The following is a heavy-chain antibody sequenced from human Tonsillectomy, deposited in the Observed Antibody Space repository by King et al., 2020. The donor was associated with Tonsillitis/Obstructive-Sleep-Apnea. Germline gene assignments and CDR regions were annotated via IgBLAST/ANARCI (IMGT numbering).Heavy chain of an antibody. Sequence: VQLVESGGGVVQPGRSLRLSCAASGFTFSSYGMHWVRPAPGKGLEWVAVIWYAGSNKYYADSVKGRFTISRDNSKNTLFLQMNSLRAEDTAVYYCATTTGVTVTDYYYYDMDVGGQGTTVTVSS. CDR1: GFTFSSYG. CDR3: ATTTGVTVTDYYYYDMDV. J-gene: IGHJ6*02. V-gene: IGHV3-33*01. CDR2: IWYAGSNK. D-gene: IGHD4-23*01.